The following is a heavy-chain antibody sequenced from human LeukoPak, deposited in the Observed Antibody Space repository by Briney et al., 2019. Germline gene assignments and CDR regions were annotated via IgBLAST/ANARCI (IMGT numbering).Heavy chain of an antibody. CDR2: ISNIGST. CDR1: GGSINTNY. CDR3: ARAVTGRDRLAYFYYLDV. J-gene: IGHJ6*03. D-gene: IGHD6-19*01. V-gene: IGHV4-59*01. Sequence: SETLSLTCAVSGGSINTNYWNWVRQSPGKGLEWLGDISNIGSTHYNPSLKSRVTISRDTSKNQFSLTLRFVTAADTAVYYCARAVTGRDRLAYFYYLDVWGKGTRVTVSS.